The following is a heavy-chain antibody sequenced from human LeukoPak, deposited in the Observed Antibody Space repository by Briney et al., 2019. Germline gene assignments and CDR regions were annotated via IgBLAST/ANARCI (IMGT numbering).Heavy chain of an antibody. Sequence: QAGGSLRLSCADSGFTFSSYWMKWVRHAPGEGLVWVSRIASDGSSTTYADSVKGRFSISRDNAKNTLYLQMNSLRVEDTAVYYCAKDQGYIVLADAFDIWGQGTMVTVSS. CDR3: AKDQGYIVLADAFDI. D-gene: IGHD6-13*01. V-gene: IGHV3-74*01. CDR2: IASDGSST. J-gene: IGHJ3*02. CDR1: GFTFSSYW.